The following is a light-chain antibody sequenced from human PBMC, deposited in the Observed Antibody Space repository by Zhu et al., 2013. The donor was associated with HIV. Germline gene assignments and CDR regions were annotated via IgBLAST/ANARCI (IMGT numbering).Light chain of an antibody. V-gene: IGKV1-33*01. Sequence: DIQMTQSPSSLSASVGDRVTITCQASQDISNYLNWYQQKPGKAPKLLIYDASNLETGVPSRFSGSGSGTDFTLTISSLQPEDVATYYCQQYNSYSLTFGGGTRVEVK. J-gene: IGKJ4*01. CDR1: QDISNY. CDR2: DAS. CDR3: QQYNSYSLT.